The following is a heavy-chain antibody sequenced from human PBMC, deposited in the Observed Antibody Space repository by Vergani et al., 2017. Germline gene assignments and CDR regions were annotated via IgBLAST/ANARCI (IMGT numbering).Heavy chain of an antibody. CDR2: IIPIFGTA. J-gene: IGHJ3*02. CDR1: GGTFSSYA. CDR3: ASLRETSANWANDAFDI. D-gene: IGHD7-27*01. V-gene: IGHV1-69*01. Sequence: QVQLVQSGAEVKKPGSSVKVSCKASGGTFSSYAISWVRQAPGQGLEWMGGIIPIFGTANYAQKFQGRVTITADESTSTAYMELSSLRSEDTAVYYCASLRETSANWANDAFDIWGQVTMFTVSS.